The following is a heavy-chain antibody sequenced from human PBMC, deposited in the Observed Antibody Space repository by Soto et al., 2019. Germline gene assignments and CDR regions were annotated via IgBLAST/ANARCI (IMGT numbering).Heavy chain of an antibody. V-gene: IGHV3-15*07. D-gene: IGHD1-26*01. CDR3: TTESGTTWAAW. CDR1: SFTFSNAW. CDR2: IKSNSDGGAA. J-gene: IGHJ4*02. Sequence: EVQLVEPGGGLVKPGGSLRLSCAVSSFTFSNAWMNWVRQAPGKGLEWVGRIKSNSDGGAAEYSASARGRFTISRDDSKNTLYLQINSLKIEDTGVYYCTTESGTTWAAWWGQGTLVTVSS.